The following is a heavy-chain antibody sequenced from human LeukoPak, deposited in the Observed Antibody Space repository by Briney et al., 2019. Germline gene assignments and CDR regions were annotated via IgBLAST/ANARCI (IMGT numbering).Heavy chain of an antibody. V-gene: IGHV4-61*05. D-gene: IGHD3-16*01. CDR2: IYYSGST. CDR3: ARVCGYGYYFDY. J-gene: IGHJ4*02. Sequence: SETLSLTCTVSGVSISSSSYHWGWIRQPPGKGLEWIGYIYYSGSTNYNPSLKSRVTISVDTSKNQFSLKLSSVTAADTAVYYCARVCGYGYYFDYWGQGTLVTVSS. CDR1: GVSISSSSYH.